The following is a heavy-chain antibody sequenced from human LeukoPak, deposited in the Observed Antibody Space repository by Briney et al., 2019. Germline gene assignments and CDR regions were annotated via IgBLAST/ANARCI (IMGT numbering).Heavy chain of an antibody. CDR1: GYTFTSYY. V-gene: IGHV1-46*01. D-gene: IGHD4-17*01. CDR3: ARDRGSTVTISGGWFDY. J-gene: IGHJ4*02. CDR2: INPSGGST. Sequence: ASEKVSCKASGYTFTSYYMHWVRQAPGQGLEWMGIINPSGGSTSYAQKFQGRVTMTRDTSTSTVYMELSSLRSEDTAVYYCARDRGSTVTISGGWFDYWGQGTLVTVSS.